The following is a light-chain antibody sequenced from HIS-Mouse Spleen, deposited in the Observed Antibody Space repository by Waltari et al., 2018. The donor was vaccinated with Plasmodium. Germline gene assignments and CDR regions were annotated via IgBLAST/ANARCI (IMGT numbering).Light chain of an antibody. CDR3: SSYTSSSTLNYV. CDR2: DVS. V-gene: IGLV2-14*03. J-gene: IGLJ1*01. CDR1: TSNVGGFNY. Sequence: QSALTQPASVSGSPGQAITITGTGTTSNVGGFNYVSRYQQHPGKAPKLMIYDVSNRPSGVSNRFSGSKSGNTASLTISGLQAEDEADYYCSSYTSSSTLNYVFGTGTKVTVL.